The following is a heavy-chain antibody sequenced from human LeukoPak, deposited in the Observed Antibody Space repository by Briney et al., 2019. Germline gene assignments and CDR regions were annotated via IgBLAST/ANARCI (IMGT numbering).Heavy chain of an antibody. J-gene: IGHJ3*02. V-gene: IGHV4-59*01. D-gene: IGHD3-22*01. CDR1: GGSFSGYY. CDR2: IYYSGST. Sequence: SETLSLTCAVYGGSFSGYYWSWIRQPPGKGLEWIGYIYYSGSTNYNPSLKSRVTISVDTSKNQFSLKLSSVTAADTAVYYCARSDSRDAFDIWGQGTMVTVSS. CDR3: ARSDSRDAFDI.